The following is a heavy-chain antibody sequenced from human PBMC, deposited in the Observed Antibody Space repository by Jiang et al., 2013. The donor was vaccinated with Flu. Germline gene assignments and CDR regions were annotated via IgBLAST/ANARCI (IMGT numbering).Heavy chain of an antibody. J-gene: IGHJ4*02. D-gene: IGHD3-22*01. V-gene: IGHV3-30*18. Sequence: LEWVALISYDGSHTFYADSVKGRFTISRDNFKNTLYLEMSSLRPEDTAVYYCAKDLYYDSSGYYSEAMGHFDYWGQGTPGHRLL. CDR3: AKDLYYDSSGYYSEAMGHFDY. CDR2: ISYDGSHT.